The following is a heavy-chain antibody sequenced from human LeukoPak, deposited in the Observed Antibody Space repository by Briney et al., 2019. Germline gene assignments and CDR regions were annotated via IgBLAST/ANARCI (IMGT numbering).Heavy chain of an antibody. Sequence: GGSLRLSCAASGVTLSSYAMSWARQAPGKGLEWVSGISSSGSGGNTYYADSVKGRFTISRGSSKNTLFLHMDTLRAEDTAIYYCAKDRTVGASYWYFDLWGRGTLVTVSS. CDR3: AKDRTVGASYWYFDL. V-gene: IGHV3-23*01. CDR2: ISSSGSGGNT. J-gene: IGHJ2*01. CDR1: GVTLSSYA. D-gene: IGHD1-26*01.